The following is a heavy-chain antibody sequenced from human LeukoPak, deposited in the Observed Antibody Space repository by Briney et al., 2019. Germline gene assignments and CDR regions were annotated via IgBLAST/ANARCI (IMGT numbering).Heavy chain of an antibody. Sequence: ASVKVSCKASGYTFMSYGISWVRQAPGQGLEWMGWISTYTGNTNYAQKVQGRVTMTTGASTSTAYTELRSLRSDDTAVYYCARDARGYGSGSYLYFDYWGQGTLVTVSS. CDR2: ISTYTGNT. V-gene: IGHV1-18*01. J-gene: IGHJ4*02. CDR1: GYTFMSYG. D-gene: IGHD3-10*01. CDR3: ARDARGYGSGSYLYFDY.